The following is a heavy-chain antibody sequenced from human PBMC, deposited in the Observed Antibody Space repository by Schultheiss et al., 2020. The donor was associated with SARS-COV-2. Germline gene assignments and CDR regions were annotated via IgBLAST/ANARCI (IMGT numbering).Heavy chain of an antibody. Sequence: SQTLSLTCTVSGGSISSGGYYWTWIRQPAGKGLEWIGRIDTSGSTNYNPSLESRVTMSIDTSKNQFSLKLNSVTAADTAVYYCARGFGAGPFDIWGQGTTVTVSS. J-gene: IGHJ3*02. V-gene: IGHV4-61*02. CDR2: IDTSGST. CDR1: GGSISSGGYY. CDR3: ARGFGAGPFDI. D-gene: IGHD3-10*01.